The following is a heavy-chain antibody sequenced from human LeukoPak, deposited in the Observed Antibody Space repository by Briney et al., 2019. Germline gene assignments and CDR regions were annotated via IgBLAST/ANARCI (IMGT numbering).Heavy chain of an antibody. J-gene: IGHJ4*02. V-gene: IGHV4-59*08. CDR3: ARHRFYYYGSGSYSGLSY. D-gene: IGHD3-10*01. CDR2: IYYSGST. CDR1: GGSISGYY. Sequence: PSETLSLTCTVSGGSISGYYWSWIRQPPGKGLEWIGYIYYSGSTNYNPSLNSRVTISVDTSKNQFSLRLISVTAADTAVYYCARHRFYYYGSGSYSGLSYWGQGTLVTVSS.